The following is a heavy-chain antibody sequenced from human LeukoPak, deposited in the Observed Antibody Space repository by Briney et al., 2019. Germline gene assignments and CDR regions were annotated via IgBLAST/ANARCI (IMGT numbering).Heavy chain of an antibody. D-gene: IGHD4-17*01. V-gene: IGHV4-4*07. CDR3: ARLRDYGSSDY. Sequence: PSETLSLTCTVSGGSISSYYWSWIRQPAGKGLEWIGRIYTSGSTNYNPSLKSRVTISVDTSKNQFSLNLTSVTAADTAVYYCARLRDYGSSDYRGQGTLVTVSS. J-gene: IGHJ4*02. CDR2: IYTSGST. CDR1: GGSISSYY.